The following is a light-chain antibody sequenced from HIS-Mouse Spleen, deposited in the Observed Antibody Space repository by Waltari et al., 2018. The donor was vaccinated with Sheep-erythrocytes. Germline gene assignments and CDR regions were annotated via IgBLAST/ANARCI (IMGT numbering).Light chain of an antibody. V-gene: IGLV3-21*02. J-gene: IGLJ2*01. Sequence: SYVLTQPPSVPVAPGQTARLTCGGNNIGRKSVHGYQQKPGQAPVLVVYDGSDRPSGIPERFSGSNSGNTATLTISRVEAGDEADYYCQVWDSSSDHVVFGGGTKLTVL. CDR2: DGS. CDR1: NIGRKS. CDR3: QVWDSSSDHVV.